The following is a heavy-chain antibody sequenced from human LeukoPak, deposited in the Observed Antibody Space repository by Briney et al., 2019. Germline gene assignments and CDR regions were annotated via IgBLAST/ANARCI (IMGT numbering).Heavy chain of an antibody. CDR2: IIPIFGTA. V-gene: IGHV1-69*13. D-gene: IGHD3-10*01. J-gene: IGHJ6*03. CDR3: ARATGSMVRGVTITYYYYYMDV. CDR1: GGTFNSYA. Sequence: GASVKVSCKASGGTFNSYAISWVRQAPGQGLEWMGGIIPIFGTANYAQKFQGRVTITADESTSTAYMELSSLRSEDTAVYYCARATGSMVRGVTITYYYYYMDVWGKGTTVTISS.